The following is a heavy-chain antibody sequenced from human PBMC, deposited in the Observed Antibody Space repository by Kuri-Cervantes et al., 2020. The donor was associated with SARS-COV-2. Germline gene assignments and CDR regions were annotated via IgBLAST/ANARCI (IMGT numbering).Heavy chain of an antibody. J-gene: IGHJ4*02. CDR2: MNPDSGNT. Sequence: ASVKVSCKASGYTFTSYDINWVRQATGQGLEWMGWMNPDSGNTGYAQKFQGRLTITRDTSISTAYMELSSLRSEDTAVYYCAKDLSGSFAFDYWGQGTLVTVSS. CDR1: GYTFTSYD. CDR3: AKDLSGSFAFDY. D-gene: IGHD1-26*01. V-gene: IGHV1-8*03.